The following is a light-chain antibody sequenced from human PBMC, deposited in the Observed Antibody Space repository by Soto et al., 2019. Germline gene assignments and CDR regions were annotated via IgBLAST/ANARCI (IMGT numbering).Light chain of an antibody. V-gene: IGKV3-15*01. Sequence: ETVMTQSLVTLSVSPGERATLSCRASQSVTSNLAWYQQQPGQAPRLLIYDASTRATGVPARFSGSGSGTEFTLSISSLQSEASAVYYCQQYFTSPWTFGQCTKVEI. J-gene: IGKJ1*01. CDR2: DAS. CDR3: QQYFTSPWT. CDR1: QSVTSN.